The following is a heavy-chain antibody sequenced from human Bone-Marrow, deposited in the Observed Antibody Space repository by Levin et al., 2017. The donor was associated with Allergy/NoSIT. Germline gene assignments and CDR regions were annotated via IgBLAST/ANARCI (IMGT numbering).Heavy chain of an antibody. CDR3: AKTIYNWNYGGMHS. V-gene: IGHV3-23*01. CDR1: GFTFSSYA. J-gene: IGHJ4*02. Sequence: LSLTCAASGFTFSSYAMSWVRQAPGKGLEWVSVISSSGSTTYYADSVKGRFTISRDNSKNTLYLQMNSLSAEDTAVYYCAKTIYNWNYGGMHSWGQGTLVTVSS. CDR2: ISSSGSTT. D-gene: IGHD1-7*01.